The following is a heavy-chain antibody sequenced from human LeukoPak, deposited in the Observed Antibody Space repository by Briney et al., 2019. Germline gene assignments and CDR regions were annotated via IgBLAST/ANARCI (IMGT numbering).Heavy chain of an antibody. Sequence: GGSLRLSCAASGFTFRNYVIHWVRQAPGKGLEWVAVTSSDLNVKLYTDSVKGRLTISRDNSKNTLYLQMNSLRAEDTAIYYCAREGPRGNSQFDYWGQGTLVTVSS. CDR2: TSSDLNVK. J-gene: IGHJ4*02. CDR3: AREGPRGNSQFDY. V-gene: IGHV3-30-3*01. D-gene: IGHD2/OR15-2a*01. CDR1: GFTFRNYV.